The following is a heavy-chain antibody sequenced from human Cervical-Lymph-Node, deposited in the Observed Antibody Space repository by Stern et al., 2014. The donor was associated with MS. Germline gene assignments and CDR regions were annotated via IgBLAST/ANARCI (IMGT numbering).Heavy chain of an antibody. CDR1: GFTFDDYA. CDR3: VKDKASSSWYREAPDY. CDR2: ISCISADI. Sequence: EVQLVESGGGLVQPGRSLRLSCAASGFTFDDYAMPWVRQAPGKGLEWVSGISCISADIGYADSVKGRFTISRDNAKNSLYLQINSLRAEDTALYYCVKDKASSSWYREAPDYWGQGTLVTVSA. D-gene: IGHD6-13*01. V-gene: IGHV3-9*01. J-gene: IGHJ4*02.